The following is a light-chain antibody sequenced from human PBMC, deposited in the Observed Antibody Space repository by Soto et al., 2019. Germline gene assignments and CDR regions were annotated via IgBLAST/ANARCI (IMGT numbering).Light chain of an antibody. J-gene: IGKJ4*01. V-gene: IGKV1-16*02. CDR2: AAS. CDR1: HGIDNY. Sequence: DIQMTQSPSSLSAFVGDRVTITCRASHGIDNYLAWFQQKPGEAPKSLIYAASSLQSGVPSKFSGSGSGTEFPLTISSLQPEDFATYYCQQYKSYPLTFGGGTKVEIK. CDR3: QQYKSYPLT.